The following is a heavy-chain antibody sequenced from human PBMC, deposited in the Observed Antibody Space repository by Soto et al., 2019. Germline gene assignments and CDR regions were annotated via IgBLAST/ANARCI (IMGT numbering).Heavy chain of an antibody. CDR3: AKALYGGFTY. CDR2: ISGSGDST. Sequence: EVRLLESGGGLVQPGGSLRLSCAASGFTFRVYAMSWVRQAPGKGLEWVSGISGSGDSTHYADSVQGRFTVSRDNSKSMLYLQTNSLRAEDTAIYYCAKALYGGFTYWGQGTLVTVSS. CDR1: GFTFRVYA. J-gene: IGHJ4*02. D-gene: IGHD3-10*01. V-gene: IGHV3-23*01.